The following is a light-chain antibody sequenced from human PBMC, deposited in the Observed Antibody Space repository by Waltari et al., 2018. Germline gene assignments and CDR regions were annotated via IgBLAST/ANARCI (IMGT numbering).Light chain of an antibody. J-gene: IGLJ2*01. CDR1: TAAVPSAYY. V-gene: IGLV7-43*01. Sequence: QTVVTQEPSLTVSPGGTVTLTCASITAAVPSAYYPNWVQQKPGQAPRALIYSTSNNHSWTPARFSGSLLGGKAALTLSGVQPEDEAEYYCLLYYGGAVVFGGGTKLTVL. CDR2: STS. CDR3: LLYYGGAVV.